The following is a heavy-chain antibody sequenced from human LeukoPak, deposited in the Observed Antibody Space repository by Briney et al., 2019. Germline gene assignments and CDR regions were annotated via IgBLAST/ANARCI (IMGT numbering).Heavy chain of an antibody. J-gene: IGHJ6*02. Sequence: ASVKVSCKASGYTFTGYYMHWVRQAPGQGLEWMGRINPNSGGTNYAQKFQGRVTMTRDTSISTAYMELSRLRSDDTAVYYCARGRWIQLWLFTTGKDYYYYGMDVWGQGTTVTVSS. CDR2: INPNSGGT. CDR3: ARGRWIQLWLFTTGKDYYYYGMDV. V-gene: IGHV1-2*06. CDR1: GYTFTGYY. D-gene: IGHD5-18*01.